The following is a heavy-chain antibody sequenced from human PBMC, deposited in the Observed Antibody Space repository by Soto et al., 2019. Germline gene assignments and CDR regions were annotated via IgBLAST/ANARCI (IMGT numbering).Heavy chain of an antibody. CDR1: GFTFSSYA. V-gene: IGHV3-30-3*01. D-gene: IGHD5-12*01. Sequence: PGGSLRLSCAASGFTFSSYAMHWVRQAPGKGLEWVAVISYDGSNKYYADSVKGRFTISRDNSKNTLYLQMNSLRAEDTAVYYCAIDLFSDYSGYDGSLRLYGMDVWGQGTTVTVSS. J-gene: IGHJ6*02. CDR2: ISYDGSNK. CDR3: AIDLFSDYSGYDGSLRLYGMDV.